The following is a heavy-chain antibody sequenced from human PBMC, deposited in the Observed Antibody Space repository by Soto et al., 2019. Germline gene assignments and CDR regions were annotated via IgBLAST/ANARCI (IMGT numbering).Heavy chain of an antibody. CDR2: IYYSGST. Sequence: ETLSLTCTVSGGSLSNYYWSWTRQPPGKGLERIGYIYYSGSTSYNPSLKSRVTISVDTSKNQFSLKLTSVTAADTAVYYCARGGWSNDYWGPGTLVTVSS. D-gene: IGHD6-19*01. CDR1: GGSLSNYY. V-gene: IGHV4-59*01. CDR3: ARGGWSNDY. J-gene: IGHJ4*02.